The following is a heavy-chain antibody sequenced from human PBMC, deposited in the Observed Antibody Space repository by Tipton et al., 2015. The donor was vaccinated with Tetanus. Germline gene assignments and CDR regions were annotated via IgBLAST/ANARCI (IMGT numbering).Heavy chain of an antibody. J-gene: IGHJ4*02. CDR3: AKGRAAATYFFDY. Sequence: SLRLSCAASGFTFTNYTMSWVRQAPGKGLECVSAIGGSGGASYYADSVKGRFTISRDNSKSTLYLQVHSLRVEDTAIYFCAKGRAAATYFFDYWGQGTPVTVSS. D-gene: IGHD6-25*01. CDR1: GFTFTNYT. CDR2: IGGSGGAS. V-gene: IGHV3-23*01.